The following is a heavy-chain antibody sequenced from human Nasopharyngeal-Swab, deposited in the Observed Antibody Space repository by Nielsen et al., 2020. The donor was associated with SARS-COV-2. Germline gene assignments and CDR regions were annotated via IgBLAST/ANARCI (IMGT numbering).Heavy chain of an antibody. CDR1: GYTFTSYG. CDR3: ARALTRSITIFGVVIPNWFDP. CDR2: MNPNSGNT. J-gene: IGHJ5*02. V-gene: IGHV1-8*02. D-gene: IGHD3-3*01. Sequence: ASVKVSCKASGYTFTSYGISWVRQATGQGLEWMGWMNPNSGNTGYAQKFQGRVTMTRNTSISTAYMELSSLRSEDTAVYYCARALTRSITIFGVVIPNWFDPWGQGTLVTVSS.